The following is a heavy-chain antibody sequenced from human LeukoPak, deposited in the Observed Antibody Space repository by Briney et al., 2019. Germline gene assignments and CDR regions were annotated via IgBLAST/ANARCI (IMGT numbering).Heavy chain of an antibody. CDR1: GYTFTGYY. Sequence: ASVKVSCKASGYTFTGYYVHWVRQAPGQGLEWMGWINPNSGGTNYAQKFQGRVTMTRDTSISTAYMELSRLTSDDTAVYFCARLSRGDSGWSIFDYWGQGTLVTVSS. CDR2: INPNSGGT. D-gene: IGHD6-19*01. CDR3: ARLSRGDSGWSIFDY. J-gene: IGHJ4*02. V-gene: IGHV1-2*02.